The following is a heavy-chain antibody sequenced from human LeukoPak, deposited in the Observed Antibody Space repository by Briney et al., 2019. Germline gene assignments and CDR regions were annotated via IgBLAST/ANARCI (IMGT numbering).Heavy chain of an antibody. CDR3: ARGAYYDSLDY. D-gene: IGHD3-22*01. V-gene: IGHV3-74*01. CDR2: ITSDGSST. Sequence: GGSLRLSCAASGFTFSIYWMHWVCQAPGKGLMWVSRITSDGSSTTYTDSVKGRFTISRDNAKNTLYLQMNSLRAEDTAVYYCARGAYYDSLDYWGQGTLVTVSS. J-gene: IGHJ4*02. CDR1: GFTFSIYW.